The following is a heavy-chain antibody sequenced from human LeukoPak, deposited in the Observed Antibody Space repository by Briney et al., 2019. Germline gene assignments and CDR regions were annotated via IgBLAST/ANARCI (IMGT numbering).Heavy chain of an antibody. V-gene: IGHV3-23*01. CDR3: AELGITMIGGV. CDR1: GFTFSHYG. CDR2: ISGSGYST. D-gene: IGHD3-10*02. J-gene: IGHJ6*04. Sequence: GGTLRLSCAASGFTFSHYGMSWVRQAPGKGLEWVSAISGSGYSTYYADSVKGRFTISRDNSKNTLYLQMNSLRAEDTAVYYCAELGITMIGGVWGKGTTVTISS.